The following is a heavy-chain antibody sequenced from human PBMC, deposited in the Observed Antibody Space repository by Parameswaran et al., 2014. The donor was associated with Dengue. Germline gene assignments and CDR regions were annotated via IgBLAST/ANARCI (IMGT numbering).Heavy chain of an antibody. CDR3: ARAHDYGGNRGFFDAFDI. Sequence: VRQAPGKGLEWLALIDWDDDKYYSTSLKTRLTISKDTSKNQVVLTMTNMDPVDTATYYCARAHDYGGNRGFFDAFDIWGQGTMVTVSS. CDR2: IDWDDDK. V-gene: IGHV2-70*18. D-gene: IGHD4-23*01. J-gene: IGHJ3*02.